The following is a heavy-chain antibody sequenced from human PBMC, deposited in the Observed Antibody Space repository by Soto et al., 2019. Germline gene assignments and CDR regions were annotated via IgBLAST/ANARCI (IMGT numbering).Heavy chain of an antibody. CDR3: ARVGVGYCSRTSCYSWFDP. V-gene: IGHV1-69*02. CDR2: IIPILGIA. CDR1: GGTFSSYT. Sequence: ASVKVSCKASGGTFSSYTISWVRQAPGQGLEWMGRIIPILGIANYAQKFQGRVTTTADKSTSTAYMELSSLRSEDTAVYYCARVGVGYCSRTSCYSWFDPWGQGTLVTVSS. J-gene: IGHJ5*02. D-gene: IGHD2-2*02.